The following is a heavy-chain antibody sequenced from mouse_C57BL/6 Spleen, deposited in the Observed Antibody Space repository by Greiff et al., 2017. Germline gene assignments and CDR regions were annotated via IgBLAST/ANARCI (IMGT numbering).Heavy chain of an antibody. J-gene: IGHJ2*01. D-gene: IGHD1-1*01. CDR2: IDPSDSYT. CDR3: ARKGYYGSSFHFDY. Sequence: VQLQPPGAELVKPGAPVKLSCKASGYTFTSYWMQWVKQRPGQGLEWIGEIDPSDSYTNSNQKFKGKATLTVDTSSSTAYMLLSSLTSADSAVYYCARKGYYGSSFHFDYWGQSTTLTVSS. V-gene: IGHV1-50*01. CDR1: GYTFTSYW.